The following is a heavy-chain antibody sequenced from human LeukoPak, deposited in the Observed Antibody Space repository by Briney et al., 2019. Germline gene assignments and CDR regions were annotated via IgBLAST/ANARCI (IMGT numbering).Heavy chain of an antibody. CDR1: GFTLSNYG. CDR3: ARDRRAEGFDP. V-gene: IGHV3-30*02. J-gene: IGHJ5*02. CDR2: IRNDGYRK. Sequence: PGGSLRLSCTASGFTLSNYGMHWVRQALGEGLEWLALIRNDGYRKHYADSVKGRFTISRDNSKNTLYLQMNSLRAEDTAVYYCARDRRAEGFDPWGQGTLVTVSS.